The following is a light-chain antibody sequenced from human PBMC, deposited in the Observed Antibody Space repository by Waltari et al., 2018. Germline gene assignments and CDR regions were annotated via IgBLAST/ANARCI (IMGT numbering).Light chain of an antibody. V-gene: IGLV9-49*03. J-gene: IGLJ3*02. Sequence: QPVLTQPPSASASLGASVTRTCTLNGGDPNYTVDWYQHSPGKGPRFVMRVGTGGIVGSKGDGIPYRFSVLGSGLNRYLTINNSQEDDESDYYCGTDYGSGNNFVWVFGGGTKLTVL. CDR2: VGTGGIVG. CDR1: GGDPNYT. CDR3: GTDYGSGNNFVWV.